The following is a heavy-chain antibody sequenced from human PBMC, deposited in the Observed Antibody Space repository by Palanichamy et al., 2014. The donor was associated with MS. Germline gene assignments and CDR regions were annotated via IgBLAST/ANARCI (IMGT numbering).Heavy chain of an antibody. D-gene: IGHD1-7*01. CDR3: VTKARPVYDWSYGTYDY. Sequence: GGTEDYAALVKGRFSISRDDSTNMIYLQMTSLKIEDTAVYYCVTKARPVYDWSYGTYDYWGQGTLVTVPS. CDR2: GGTE. J-gene: IGHJ4*02. V-gene: IGHV3-15*01.